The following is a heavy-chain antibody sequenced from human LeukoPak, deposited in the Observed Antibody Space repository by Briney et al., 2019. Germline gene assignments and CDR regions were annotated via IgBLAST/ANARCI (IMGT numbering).Heavy chain of an antibody. D-gene: IGHD3-9*01. J-gene: IGHJ4*02. V-gene: IGHV1-18*01. CDR2: ISAYNGNT. CDR3: ARVSTYHDSLTGYYEPFAY. Sequence: ASVKVSCKASGYTFTSYGISWVRQAPGQGLEWMGWISAYNGNTNYARKLQGRLTLTGDASTSTAYMELRSLRPEDTAVYYCARVSTYHDSLTGYYEPFAYWGQGTVVAVSS. CDR1: GYTFTSYG.